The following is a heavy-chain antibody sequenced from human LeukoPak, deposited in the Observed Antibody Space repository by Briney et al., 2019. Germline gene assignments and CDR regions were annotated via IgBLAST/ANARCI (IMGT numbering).Heavy chain of an antibody. CDR2: ISSSSSYI. J-gene: IGHJ3*02. CDR3: AREREQWHAFDI. V-gene: IGHV3-11*06. Sequence: GGSLRLSCAASGFTFSDYYMSWIRQAPGKGLEWVSSISSSSSYIYYADSVKGRFTISRDNAKNSLYLQMNSLRAEDTAVYFCAREREQWHAFDIWGQGTMVTVSS. D-gene: IGHD6-19*01. CDR1: GFTFSDYY.